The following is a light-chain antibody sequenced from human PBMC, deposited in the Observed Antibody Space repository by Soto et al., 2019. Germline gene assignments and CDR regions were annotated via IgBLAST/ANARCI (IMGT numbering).Light chain of an antibody. CDR2: EVS. Sequence: QSVLTQPASVSGSPGQSITISCTGTSSDVGGYNYVSWYQQHPGKAPKLMIYEVSNRPSGVSNRFSGSKSGNTASLTISGLQADDEADYYCSSYTSSSCYVFGAGTKVTV. CDR3: SSYTSSSCYV. V-gene: IGLV2-14*01. CDR1: SSDVGGYNY. J-gene: IGLJ1*01.